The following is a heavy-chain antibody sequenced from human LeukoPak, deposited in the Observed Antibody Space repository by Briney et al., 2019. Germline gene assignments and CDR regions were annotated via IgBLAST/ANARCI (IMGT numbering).Heavy chain of an antibody. V-gene: IGHV4-39*01. CDR1: GGSISGGKDF. Sequence: SETLSLTCTVSGGSISGGKDFWGWIRQPPGKGLEWVGSIFYSGSTYYNPSLKSRVTISVDTSRNEFSLKVMSATVADTAVYYCARRGITYSSSFFEFWGQGALVTVSS. CDR2: IFYSGST. J-gene: IGHJ4*02. D-gene: IGHD6-13*01. CDR3: ARRGITYSSSFFEF.